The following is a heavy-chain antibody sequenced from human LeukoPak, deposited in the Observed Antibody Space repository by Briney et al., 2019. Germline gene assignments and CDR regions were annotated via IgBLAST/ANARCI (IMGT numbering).Heavy chain of an antibody. CDR1: GGSISSYY. CDR3: ARDLEDAFDI. Sequence: SETLSHTCTVSGGSISSYYWSWIRQPPGKGLEWIGYIYYSGSTNYNPSLKSRVTISVDTSKNQFSLKLSSVTAADTAVYYCARDLEDAFDIWGQGTMVTVSS. J-gene: IGHJ3*02. CDR2: IYYSGST. D-gene: IGHD1-1*01. V-gene: IGHV4-59*01.